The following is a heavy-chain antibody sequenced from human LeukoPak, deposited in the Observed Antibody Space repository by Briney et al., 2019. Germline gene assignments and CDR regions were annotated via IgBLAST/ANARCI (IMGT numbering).Heavy chain of an antibody. Sequence: PGGSLRLSCAASGFTFSNNYMNWVRQAPGKGLEWVSLIYSGGDTHYADSVKGRFTTSRDSSKNTLFLQMNSLRAEDTAVYYCARDPLAVAANTYDWGQGTLVTVSS. D-gene: IGHD2-2*01. V-gene: IGHV3-66*01. CDR1: GFTFSNNY. CDR3: ARDPLAVAANTYD. J-gene: IGHJ4*02. CDR2: IYSGGDT.